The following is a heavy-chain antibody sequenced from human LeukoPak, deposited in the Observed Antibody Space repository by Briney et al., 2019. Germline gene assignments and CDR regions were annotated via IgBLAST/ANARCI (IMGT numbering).Heavy chain of an antibody. Sequence: PSETLSLTCTVSGYSISSGYYWVWIRQPPGKGLEWIGSIYHSGSTYYNPSLKSRVTISVDTSKNQFSLKLSSVTAADTAVYYCPLGTGYYFDYWGQGTLVTVSS. CDR2: IYHSGST. V-gene: IGHV4-38-2*02. CDR1: GYSISSGYY. D-gene: IGHD3/OR15-3a*01. CDR3: PLGTGYYFDY. J-gene: IGHJ4*02.